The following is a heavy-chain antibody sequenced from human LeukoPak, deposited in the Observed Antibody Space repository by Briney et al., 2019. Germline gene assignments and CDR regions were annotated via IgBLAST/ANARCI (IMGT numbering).Heavy chain of an antibody. CDR3: ARGYDISDY. Sequence: PGGSLRLSCAASGFTFSSYSMSWVRQAPGKGLEWLSYISSSSSTIYYADSVKGRSTISRDNAKNSLYLQMNSLRAEDTAMYYCARGYDISDYWGQGTVVTVSS. V-gene: IGHV3-48*04. J-gene: IGHJ4*02. CDR1: GFTFSSYS. CDR2: ISSSSSTI. D-gene: IGHD3-9*01.